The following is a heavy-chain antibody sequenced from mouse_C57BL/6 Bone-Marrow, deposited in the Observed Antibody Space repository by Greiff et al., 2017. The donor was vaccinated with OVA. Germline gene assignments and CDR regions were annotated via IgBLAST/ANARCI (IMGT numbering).Heavy chain of an antibody. CDR2: IRNKANGYTT. CDR1: GFTFTNYY. Sequence: EVMLVESGGGLVQPGGSLSLSCAASGFTFTNYYMRWVRQPPGKALEWLGFIRNKANGYTTEYSAYVKGRFTISRDKSQSILYLQMNALRAEDSATYDCAREGGWVLDFDYWGQGTALTVSA. J-gene: IGHJ2*01. D-gene: IGHD2-3*01. V-gene: IGHV7-3*01. CDR3: AREGGWVLDFDY.